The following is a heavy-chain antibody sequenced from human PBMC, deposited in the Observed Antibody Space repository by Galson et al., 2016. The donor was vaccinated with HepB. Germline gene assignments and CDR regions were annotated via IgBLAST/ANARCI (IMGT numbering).Heavy chain of an antibody. CDR2: INPNSGGT. D-gene: IGHD5-18*01. CDR3: ARGITTDMVTYYFYGMDV. CDR1: GYTFTGYY. J-gene: IGHJ6*02. Sequence: SVKVSCKASGYTFTGYYMHWVRQAPGQGLEWMGWINPNSGGTNYAQKFQGWVTMTRDTSISTAYMELSRLRSDDTAVYYCARGITTDMVTYYFYGMDVWGQGTTVTVSS. V-gene: IGHV1-2*04.